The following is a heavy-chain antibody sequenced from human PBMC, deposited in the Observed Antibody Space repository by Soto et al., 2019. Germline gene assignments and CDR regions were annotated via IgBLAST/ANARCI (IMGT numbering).Heavy chain of an antibody. D-gene: IGHD3-22*01. J-gene: IGHJ4*02. CDR3: ARDGTASSGYLFDY. CDR1: GFTFSSYG. Sequence: QVQLVESGGGVVQPGRSLRLSCAASGFTFSSYGMHWVRQAPGKGLEWVAVIWYDGSNKYYADSVKGRFTISRDNSKNTLYLQMNSLRAEVTAVYYCARDGTASSGYLFDYWGQGTLVTVSS. V-gene: IGHV3-33*01. CDR2: IWYDGSNK.